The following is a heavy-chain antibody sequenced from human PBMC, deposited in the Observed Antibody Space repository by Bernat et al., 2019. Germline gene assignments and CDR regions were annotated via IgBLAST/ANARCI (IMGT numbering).Heavy chain of an antibody. Sequence: QVQLVQSGAEVKKPGASVKVSCKASGYTFTSYAMHWVRQAPGQRLEWMGWINAGNGNTKYSQKFQGRVTITRDTSASTAYMELSSLRSEDTAVYYCARTHYYDSSGYYPQSYYYYGMDVWGQGTTVTVSS. D-gene: IGHD3-22*01. V-gene: IGHV1-3*01. CDR1: GYTFTSYA. CDR3: ARTHYYDSSGYYPQSYYYYGMDV. J-gene: IGHJ6*02. CDR2: INAGNGNT.